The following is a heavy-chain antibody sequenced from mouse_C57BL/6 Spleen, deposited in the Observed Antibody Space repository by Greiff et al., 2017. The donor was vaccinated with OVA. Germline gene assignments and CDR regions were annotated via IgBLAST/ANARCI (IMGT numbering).Heavy chain of an antibody. D-gene: IGHD2-4*01. CDR1: GYTFTSYW. J-gene: IGHJ2*01. V-gene: IGHV1-55*01. CDR2: IYPGSGST. Sequence: VQLVESGAELVKPGASVKMSCKASGYTFTSYWITWVKQRPGQGLEWIGDIYPGSGSTNYNEKFKSKATLTVDTSSSTAYMQLSSLTSEDSAVYYCARGGGYYDYDVGYWGQGTTLTVSS. CDR3: ARGGGYYDYDVGY.